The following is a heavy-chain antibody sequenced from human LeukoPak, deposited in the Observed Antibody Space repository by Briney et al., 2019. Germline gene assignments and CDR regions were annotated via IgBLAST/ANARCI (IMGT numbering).Heavy chain of an antibody. Sequence: GGSLRLSCAASGFTFSSYGMHWVRQAPGKGLEWVAVISYDGSNKYYADSVKGRFTISRDNSKNTLYLQMNSLRAEDTAVYYCARGWRGDYSKLGYYYYGMDVWGQGTTVTVSS. J-gene: IGHJ6*02. CDR3: ARGWRGDYSKLGYYYYGMDV. V-gene: IGHV3-30*03. CDR2: ISYDGSNK. D-gene: IGHD4-11*01. CDR1: GFTFSSYG.